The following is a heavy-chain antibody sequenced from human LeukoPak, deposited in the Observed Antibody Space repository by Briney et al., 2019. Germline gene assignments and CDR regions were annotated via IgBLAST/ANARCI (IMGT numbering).Heavy chain of an antibody. CDR3: ARGGYSYGSDDAFDI. V-gene: IGHV4-4*07. J-gene: IGHJ3*02. CDR1: GGSISSYY. D-gene: IGHD5-18*01. Sequence: PSETLSLTCTVSGGSISSYYWSWIRQPAGKGLEWIGRIYTSGSTNYNPSLKSRVTMSVDTSKNQFSLKLSSVTAADTAVYYCARGGYSYGSDDAFDIWGQGTMVTVSS. CDR2: IYTSGST.